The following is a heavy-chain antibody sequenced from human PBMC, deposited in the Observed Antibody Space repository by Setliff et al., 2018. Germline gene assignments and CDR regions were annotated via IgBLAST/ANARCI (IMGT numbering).Heavy chain of an antibody. CDR2: IYHSGST. V-gene: IGHV4-4*02. Sequence: SETLSLTCAVSGGSISSSNWWSWVRQPPGKGLEWIGEIYHSGSTNYNPSLKSRVTISVDKSKNQFSLKLSSVTAADTAVYYCAREGGSSGYRVYYFDYWGQGTQVTVSS. J-gene: IGHJ4*02. D-gene: IGHD3-22*01. CDR3: AREGGSSGYRVYYFDY. CDR1: GGSISSSNW.